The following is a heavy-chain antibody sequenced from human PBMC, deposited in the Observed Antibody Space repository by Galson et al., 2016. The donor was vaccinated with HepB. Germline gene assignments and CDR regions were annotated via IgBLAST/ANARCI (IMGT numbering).Heavy chain of an antibody. D-gene: IGHD4-11*01. CDR1: GGSISRSSDC. Sequence: SETLSLTCSVSGGSISRSSDCWGWIRQPPGKGLEWIGTMYYSGKTSYISSLKSRVTISIDTSKNQFSVKLSSVTAADSARYYCARGTRPYSNYPPTLDFWGQGTLVTVSS. V-gene: IGHV4-39*07. CDR3: ARGTRPYSNYPPTLDF. J-gene: IGHJ4*02. CDR2: MYYSGKT.